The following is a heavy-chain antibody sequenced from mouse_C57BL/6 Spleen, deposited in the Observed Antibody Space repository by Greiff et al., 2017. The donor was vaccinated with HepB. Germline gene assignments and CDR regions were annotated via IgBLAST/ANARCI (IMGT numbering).Heavy chain of an antibody. CDR1: GYTFTNYW. J-gene: IGHJ3*01. CDR3: ARRENSNYRAWFAY. CDR2: IYPGGGYT. V-gene: IGHV1-63*01. D-gene: IGHD2-5*01. Sequence: VQLQESGAELVRPGTSVKMSCKASGYTFTNYWIGWAKQRPGHGLEWIGDIYPGGGYTNYNEKFKGKATLTADKSSSTAYMQFSSLTSEDSAIYYCARRENSNYRAWFAYWGQGTLVTVSA.